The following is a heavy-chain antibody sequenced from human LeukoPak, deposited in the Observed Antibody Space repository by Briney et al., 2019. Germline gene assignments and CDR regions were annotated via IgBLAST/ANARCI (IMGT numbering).Heavy chain of an antibody. J-gene: IGHJ4*02. D-gene: IGHD6-19*01. CDR1: GYTFTGYY. CDR2: INPNSGGT. V-gene: IGHV1-2*02. CDR3: ARENANYYSSGWYMR. Sequence: ASVKVSCKASGYTFTGYYMHWVRQAPGQGLEWMGWINPNSGGTNYAQKFQGRVTMTRDTSISTAYMELSRLRSDDTAVYCCARENANYYSSGWYMRWGQGTLVTVSS.